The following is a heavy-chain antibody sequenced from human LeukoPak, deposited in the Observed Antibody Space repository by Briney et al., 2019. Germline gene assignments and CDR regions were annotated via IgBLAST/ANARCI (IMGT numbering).Heavy chain of an antibody. CDR3: SSAAYSSAWYKNY. V-gene: IGHV3-53*01. J-gene: IGHJ4*02. Sequence: PGGSLRLSRAAAAPSAVIDYIRSVRQAPGKGLEWVSVIYSVGSTYYADSVKGRFTISRDNSKNTLYLQMNTLRAAATAVYVCSSAAYSSAWYKNYWGQGTLVTVSS. CDR1: APSAVIDY. CDR2: IYSVGST. D-gene: IGHD6-19*01.